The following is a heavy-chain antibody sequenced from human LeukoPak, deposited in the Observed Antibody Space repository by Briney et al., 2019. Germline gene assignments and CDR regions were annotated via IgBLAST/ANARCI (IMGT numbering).Heavy chain of an antibody. Sequence: SETLSLTCSVSGGSISSYYWSWIRQSPDKGLEFIGYIHFSGSTDYNPSLKSRVTISVDPSKNQFFLRLSSVTAADTAVYYCATFDTERLVLYWGQGTLVTVSS. CDR2: IHFSGST. CDR1: GGSISSYY. V-gene: IGHV4-59*08. J-gene: IGHJ4*02. D-gene: IGHD6-13*01. CDR3: ATFDTERLVLY.